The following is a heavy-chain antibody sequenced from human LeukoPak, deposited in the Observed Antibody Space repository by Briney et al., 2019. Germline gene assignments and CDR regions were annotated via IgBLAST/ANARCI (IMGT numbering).Heavy chain of an antibody. V-gene: IGHV4-59*08. D-gene: IGHD2-15*01. J-gene: IGHJ4*02. Sequence: ASETLSLTCSVSGGSISSLYWSWIRQPPGKGLEWIGYIYYTGSTNYDPSLKSRVTMFVDMSKNQFSLKLSSVTAADTAVYYCARRWYPDYWGQGTLVTVSS. CDR1: GGSISSLY. CDR3: ARRWYPDY. CDR2: IYYTGST.